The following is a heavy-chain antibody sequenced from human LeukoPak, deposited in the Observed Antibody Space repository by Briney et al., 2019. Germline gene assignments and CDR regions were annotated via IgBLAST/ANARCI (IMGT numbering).Heavy chain of an antibody. Sequence: PSGTLSLTCTVSGGSISSYYWSWIRQPPGKGLEWIGYIYYSGSTNYNPSLKSRVTISVDTSKNQFSLKLSSVTAADTAVYYCASTYYYGSGSYLNWFDPWGQGTLVTVSS. CDR2: IYYSGST. CDR3: ASTYYYGSGSYLNWFDP. V-gene: IGHV4-59*01. D-gene: IGHD3-10*01. CDR1: GGSISSYY. J-gene: IGHJ5*02.